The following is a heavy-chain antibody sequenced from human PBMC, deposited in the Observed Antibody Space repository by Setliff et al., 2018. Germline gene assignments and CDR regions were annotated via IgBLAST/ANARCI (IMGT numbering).Heavy chain of an antibody. CDR3: ARGGPYYSGWYAIEY. CDR1: GFTFGDYA. D-gene: IGHD6-19*01. V-gene: IGHV4-59*12. CDR2: IHYSGNT. J-gene: IGHJ4*01. Sequence: PGGSLRLSCTVSGFTFGDYAMNWIRQPPGKGLEWIGYIHYSGNTNYNPSLKSRVTISFNTSKNQISLKLSSVTAEDTALYYCARGGPYYSGWYAIEYWGQGALVTVSS.